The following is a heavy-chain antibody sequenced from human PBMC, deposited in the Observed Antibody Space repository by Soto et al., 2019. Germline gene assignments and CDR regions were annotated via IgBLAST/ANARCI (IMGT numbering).Heavy chain of an antibody. CDR2: IGTAGDT. Sequence: QPGGSLRLSCAASGFTFSSYDMHWVRQATGKGLEWVSAIGTAGDTYYPGSVKGRFTISRENAKNSLYLQMNSLRAGDTAVYYCARVKHTAMSEDYYGMDVWGQGTTVTVSS. CDR3: ARVKHTAMSEDYYGMDV. CDR1: GFTFSSYD. V-gene: IGHV3-13*01. D-gene: IGHD5-18*01. J-gene: IGHJ6*02.